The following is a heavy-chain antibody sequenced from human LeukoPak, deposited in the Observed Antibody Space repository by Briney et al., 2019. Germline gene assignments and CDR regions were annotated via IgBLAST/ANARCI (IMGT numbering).Heavy chain of an antibody. CDR3: ARGNYYGSGSYYNPLADYYYGMDV. CDR2: IYTSGST. Sequence: SETLSLTCTVSGGSISSYYWGWIRQPAGKGLEWIGRIYTSGSTNYNPSLKSRVTMSVDTPKNQFSLKLSSVTAADTAVYYCARGNYYGSGSYYNPLADYYYGMDVWGQGTTVTVSS. CDR1: GGSISSYY. V-gene: IGHV4-4*07. D-gene: IGHD3-10*01. J-gene: IGHJ6*02.